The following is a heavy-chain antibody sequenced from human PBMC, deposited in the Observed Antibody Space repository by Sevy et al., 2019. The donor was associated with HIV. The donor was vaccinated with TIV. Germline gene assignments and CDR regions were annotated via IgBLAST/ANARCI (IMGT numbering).Heavy chain of an antibody. J-gene: IGHJ4*02. CDR2: ISSDATNK. D-gene: IGHD6-19*01. CDR1: GFTFSDYA. CDR3: ARGPYSSGLRFDY. Sequence: GGSLRLSCKASGFTFSDYAMHWVRQAPGKGPERVAVISSDATNKFYADSEKDRFTISRDNLKNTLYLQINNLRPADTAVYYCARGPYSSGLRFDYCGQGTLVTVSS. V-gene: IGHV3-30*14.